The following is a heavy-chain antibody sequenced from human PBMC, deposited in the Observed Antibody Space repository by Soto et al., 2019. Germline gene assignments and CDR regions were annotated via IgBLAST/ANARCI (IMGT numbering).Heavy chain of an antibody. V-gene: IGHV3-30*18. D-gene: IGHD3-9*01. CDR3: AKDYDILTGYPTYYYMDV. CDR2: ISYDGSNK. CDR1: GFTFSSYG. Sequence: GGSLRLSCAASGFTFSSYGMHWVRQAPGKGLEWVAVISYDGSNKYYADSVKGRFTISRDNSKNTLYLQMNSLRAEDTAVYYCAKDYDILTGYPTYYYMDVWGKGTTVTVSS. J-gene: IGHJ6*03.